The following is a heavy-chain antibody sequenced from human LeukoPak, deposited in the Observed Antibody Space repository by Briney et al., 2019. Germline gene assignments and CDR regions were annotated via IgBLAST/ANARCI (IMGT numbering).Heavy chain of an antibody. V-gene: IGHV4-59*01. CDR2: IYYSGST. CDR1: GGSISSYY. J-gene: IGHJ3*02. Sequence: PSETLSLTCTVSGGSISSYYWSWIRQPPGKGLEWIGYIYYSGSTNYNPSLKSRVTISVDTSKNQFSLKLSSVTAADTAVYYCAREGSGDAFDIWGQGTMVTVSS. CDR3: AREGSGDAFDI. D-gene: IGHD6-19*01.